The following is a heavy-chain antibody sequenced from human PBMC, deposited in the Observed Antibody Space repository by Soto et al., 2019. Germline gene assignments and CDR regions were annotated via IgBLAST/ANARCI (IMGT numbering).Heavy chain of an antibody. CDR1: GFTVSNNY. CDR2: IYSGGST. D-gene: IGHD3-10*01. V-gene: IGHV3-66*01. CDR3: ARPATVRGVAY. J-gene: IGHJ4*02. Sequence: EVQLVESGGGLVQPGGSLRLSCVVSGFTVSNNYMSWVRQAPGKGLEWVSGIYSGGSTSYIHSVKGRFPISRDNSKNTVYLPMNRLSAEDTAVSFCARPATVRGVAYWGQGTVVTVSS.